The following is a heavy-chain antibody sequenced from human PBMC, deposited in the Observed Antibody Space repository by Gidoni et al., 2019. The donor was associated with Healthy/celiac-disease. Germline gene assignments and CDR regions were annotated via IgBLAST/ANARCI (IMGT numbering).Heavy chain of an antibody. D-gene: IGHD2-15*01. J-gene: IGHJ4*02. CDR3: ARGPPDCSGGSCYSVYFDY. V-gene: IGHV1-46*01. CDR1: GYTFTSYY. CDR2: INPRGGST. Sequence: QVQLVQSGAEVKKPGASVKVSCKASGYTFTSYYMHWVRQAPGQGLEWMGIINPRGGSTSYAQQCQGRVTMTRDTSTSTVYMELSSLRSEDTAVHYCARGPPDCSGGSCYSVYFDYWCQGTLVTVSS.